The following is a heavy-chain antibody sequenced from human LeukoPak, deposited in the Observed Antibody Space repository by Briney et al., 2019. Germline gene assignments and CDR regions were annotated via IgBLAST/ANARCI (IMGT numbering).Heavy chain of an antibody. CDR2: IIPIFGTA. Sequence: SVKVSCKASGGTFSSYAISWVRQAPGQGLEWMGGIIPIFGTANYAQKLQGRVTITADESTSTAYQALSSLRSEDNAVYYRARSLRRTTIFGVGYRWFDPWGQGTLVTVFS. CDR1: GGTFSSYA. D-gene: IGHD3-3*01. J-gene: IGHJ5*02. V-gene: IGHV1-69*13. CDR3: ARSLRRTTIFGVGYRWFDP.